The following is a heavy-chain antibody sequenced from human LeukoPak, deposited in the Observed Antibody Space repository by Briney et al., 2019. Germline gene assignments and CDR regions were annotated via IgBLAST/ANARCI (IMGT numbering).Heavy chain of an antibody. CDR2: IYHSGST. V-gene: IGHV4-30-2*01. CDR3: ARVYYYDSSGPAYYFDY. D-gene: IGHD3-22*01. J-gene: IGHJ4*02. CDR1: GGSISSGGYS. Sequence: SQTLSLTCAVSGGSISSGGYSWSWIRQPPGKGLEWIGYIYHSGSTYYNPSLKSRVTISVDRSKNQFSLKLSSVTAADTAVYYCARVYYYDSSGPAYYFDYWGRGTLVTVSS.